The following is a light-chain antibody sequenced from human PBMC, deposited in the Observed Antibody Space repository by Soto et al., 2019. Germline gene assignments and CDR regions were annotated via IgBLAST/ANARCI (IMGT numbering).Light chain of an antibody. CDR1: SGHSSYA. CDR2: LNSDGSH. CDR3: QTWGTGIGV. J-gene: IGLJ2*01. V-gene: IGLV4-69*01. Sequence: QSVLTQSPSASASLGASVKLTCTLSSGHSSYAIAWHQQQPEKGPRYLMKLNSDGSHSKGDGIPDRFSGSSSGAERYLTISSLQSEDEADYYCQTWGTGIGVFGGGTKVTDL.